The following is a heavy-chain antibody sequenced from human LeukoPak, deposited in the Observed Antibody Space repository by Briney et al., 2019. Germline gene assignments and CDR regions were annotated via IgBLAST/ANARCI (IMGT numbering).Heavy chain of an antibody. CDR2: ISYDGSNK. D-gene: IGHD5-18*01. Sequence: GGSLRLSCAASGFTFSSYAIHWVRQAPGKGLKWVAVISYDGSNKYYADSVKGRFTISRDNSKNTLFLQMNSLRAEDTAVFYCARDRDTSMVHDAFDIWGQGTMVTVSS. V-gene: IGHV3-30*04. CDR3: ARDRDTSMVHDAFDI. CDR1: GFTFSSYA. J-gene: IGHJ3*02.